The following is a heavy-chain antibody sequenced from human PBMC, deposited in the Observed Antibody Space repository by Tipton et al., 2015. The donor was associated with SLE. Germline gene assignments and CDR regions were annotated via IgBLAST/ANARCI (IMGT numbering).Heavy chain of an antibody. D-gene: IGHD6-19*01. CDR2: IFYTGST. Sequence: TLSLTCTVSDGSIRSTNYYWGWIRQPPGKGLEWIGSIFYTGSTYYNPSLKSRVSFSIDTSKHQFSLKLNSVTAADTAVYYCASEYTSGPRAWYFDLWGRGTLVTVSS. J-gene: IGHJ2*01. CDR3: ASEYTSGPRAWYFDL. CDR1: DGSIRSTNYY. V-gene: IGHV4-39*07.